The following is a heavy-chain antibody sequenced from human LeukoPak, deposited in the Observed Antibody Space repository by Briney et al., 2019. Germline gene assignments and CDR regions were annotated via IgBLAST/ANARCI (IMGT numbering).Heavy chain of an antibody. CDR1: GASISSHY. J-gene: IGHJ3*02. D-gene: IGHD3-22*01. V-gene: IGHV4-59*11. CDR2: IYYSGST. CDR3: ARDRSDYYDSSGFDI. Sequence: SETLSLTCTVPGASISSHYWSWIRQPPGKGLEWIGYIYYSGSTNYNPSLKSRVTISVDTSKNQFSLKLSSVTAADTAVYYCARDRSDYYDSSGFDIWGQGTMVTVSS.